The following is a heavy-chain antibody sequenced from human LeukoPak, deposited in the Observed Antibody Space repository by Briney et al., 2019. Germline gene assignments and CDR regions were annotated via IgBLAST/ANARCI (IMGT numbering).Heavy chain of an antibody. CDR3: ARRRNYYLRYFDY. Sequence: PSETLSLTCAVYGGSFSGYYWSWIRQPPGKGLEWIGEINHSGSTNYNPSLKSRVTISVDTSKNQFSLKLSSVTAADTAVYYFARRRNYYLRYFDYRGQGTLVTVSS. CDR1: GGSFSGYY. J-gene: IGHJ4*02. D-gene: IGHD3-10*02. V-gene: IGHV4-34*01. CDR2: INHSGST.